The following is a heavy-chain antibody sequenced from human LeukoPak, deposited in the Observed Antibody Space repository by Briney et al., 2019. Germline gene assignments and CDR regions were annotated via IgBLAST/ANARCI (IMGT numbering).Heavy chain of an antibody. CDR1: GYTFSNYA. Sequence: GASVKVSCKASGYTFSNYAVYWVRQAPGKGLEWVAVISYDGSNGDFADSVKGRFTFSRDNSKNILYLQMYSLRAEDTAVFYCARDGRGISAAGSPYGMDVWGQGTTVTVSS. CDR2: ISYDGSNG. V-gene: IGHV3-30*04. D-gene: IGHD6-13*01. J-gene: IGHJ6*02. CDR3: ARDGRGISAAGSPYGMDV.